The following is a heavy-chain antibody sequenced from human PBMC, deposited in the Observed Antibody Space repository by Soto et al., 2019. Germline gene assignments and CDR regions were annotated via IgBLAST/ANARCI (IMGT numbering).Heavy chain of an antibody. Sequence: GGSLRLSCAASGFTISSNYMSWVRQAPGKGLEWVSVIYSGGSTYYADSVKGRFTISRDNSKNTLYLQMNSLRAEDTAVYYCARKDYGNWFDPWGQGTLVTVSS. D-gene: IGHD4-17*01. CDR1: GFTISSNY. CDR2: IYSGGST. CDR3: ARKDYGNWFDP. J-gene: IGHJ5*02. V-gene: IGHV3-53*01.